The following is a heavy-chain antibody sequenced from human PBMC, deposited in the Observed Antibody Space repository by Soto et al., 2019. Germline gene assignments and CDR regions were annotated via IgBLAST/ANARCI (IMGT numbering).Heavy chain of an antibody. V-gene: IGHV1-18*01. J-gene: IGHJ5*02. CDR3: ARDSAQLERLFDWFDP. D-gene: IGHD1-1*01. CDR1: GYTFTSYG. Sequence: QVQLVQSGAEVKKPGASVKVSCKASGYTFTSYGISWVRQAPGQGLEWMGWISAYNGNANYAQKLQGRVTMTTDTSTSTAYMELRSLRSDDTAVYYCARDSAQLERLFDWFDPWGQGTLVTVSS. CDR2: ISAYNGNA.